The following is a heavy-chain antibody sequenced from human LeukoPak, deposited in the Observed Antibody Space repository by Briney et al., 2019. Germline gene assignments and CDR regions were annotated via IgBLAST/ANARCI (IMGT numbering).Heavy chain of an antibody. D-gene: IGHD3-3*01. CDR3: ARGVSPFITIFGVVNYYYYYMDV. J-gene: IGHJ6*03. CDR1: GGSFSGYY. CDR2: INHSGST. Sequence: SETLSLTCAVYGGSFSGYYWSWIRQPPGKGLEWIGEINHSGSTNYNPSLKSRVTISVDTSKNQFSLKLSSVTAADTAVYYCARGVSPFITIFGVVNYYYYYMDVWGKGTTVTVSS. V-gene: IGHV4-34*01.